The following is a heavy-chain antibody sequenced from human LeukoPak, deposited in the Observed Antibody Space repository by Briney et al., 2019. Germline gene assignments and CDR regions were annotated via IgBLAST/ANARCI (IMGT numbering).Heavy chain of an antibody. CDR3: ARGNHNTAMVLYYFDY. Sequence: ASVEVSCKASGYTFTSYAMHWVRQAPGQRLEWMGWINAGNGNTKYSQKFQGRVTITRDTSASTAYMELSSLRSEDTAVYYCARGNHNTAMVLYYFDYWGQGTLVTVSS. CDR1: GYTFTSYA. D-gene: IGHD5-18*01. J-gene: IGHJ4*02. CDR2: INAGNGNT. V-gene: IGHV1-3*01.